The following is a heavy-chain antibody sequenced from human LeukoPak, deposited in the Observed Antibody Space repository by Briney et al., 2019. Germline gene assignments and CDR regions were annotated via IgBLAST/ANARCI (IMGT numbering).Heavy chain of an antibody. V-gene: IGHV3-33*01. D-gene: IGHD3-22*01. CDR1: GFTFSSYG. J-gene: IGHJ4*02. Sequence: QLGGSLRLSCAASGFTFSSYGMHWVRQAPGKGLEWVAVIWYDGSNKYYADSVKGRFTISRDNSKNTLYLQMNSLRAEDTAVYYCARESVVVITQYYFDYWGQGTLVTVSS. CDR2: IWYDGSNK. CDR3: ARESVVVITQYYFDY.